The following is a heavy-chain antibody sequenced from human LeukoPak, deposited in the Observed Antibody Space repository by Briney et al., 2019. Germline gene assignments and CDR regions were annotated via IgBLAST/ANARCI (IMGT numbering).Heavy chain of an antibody. V-gene: IGHV4-59*08. CDR2: VSYTGRT. J-gene: IGHJ4*02. CDR1: GGSLSGHY. D-gene: IGHD5/OR15-5a*01. Sequence: SETLSLTCSVWGGSLSGHYWSWIRQPPGKRLEWIGYVSYTGRTKYNPSLQSRVTISIDTSKNQFSLNLTSVTAADTAVYYCASLVYGVGNYYDSWGQGTLVTVSS. CDR3: ASLVYGVGNYYDS.